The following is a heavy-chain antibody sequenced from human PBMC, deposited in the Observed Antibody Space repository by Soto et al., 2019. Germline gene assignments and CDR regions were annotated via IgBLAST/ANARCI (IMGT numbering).Heavy chain of an antibody. Sequence: QVQLVESGGGVVQPGRSLRLSCAASGFSFSSYGMHWVRQAPGKGLEWVAVIWYDGSNKYYAVSVKGRFTISRDNSKNTLYLQMNSLRAEDTAVYFCARDPSYDCNYSDYWGQGTLVTVSS. J-gene: IGHJ4*02. D-gene: IGHD5-12*01. CDR3: ARDPSYDCNYSDY. CDR1: GFSFSSYG. V-gene: IGHV3-33*01. CDR2: IWYDGSNK.